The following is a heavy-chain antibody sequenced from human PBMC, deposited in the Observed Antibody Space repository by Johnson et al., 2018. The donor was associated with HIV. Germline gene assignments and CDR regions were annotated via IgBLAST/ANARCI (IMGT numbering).Heavy chain of an antibody. J-gene: IGHJ3*02. Sequence: QVQLVESGGGVVQPGRSLRLSCAASGSTFSSYGMHWVRQAPGKGLEWVAVISYDGSNKYYADSVKGRFTISRDNSKNTLYLQMNSLRAEDTAVYYCAKDRSGSWYGADAFDIWGQGTMVTVSS. CDR1: GSTFSSYG. V-gene: IGHV3-30*18. CDR3: AKDRSGSWYGADAFDI. CDR2: ISYDGSNK. D-gene: IGHD6-13*01.